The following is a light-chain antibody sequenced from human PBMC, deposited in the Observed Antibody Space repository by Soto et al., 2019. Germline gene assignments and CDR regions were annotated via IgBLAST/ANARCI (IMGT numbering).Light chain of an antibody. J-gene: IGKJ1*01. CDR1: QSVSSSY. CDR3: QHRFNWPWT. V-gene: IGKV3D-20*02. CDR2: GAS. Sequence: DIVMTQSPGTLSLSPGERATLSCRCSQSVSSSYLAWYQQKPGQAPRLIIYGASSRATGIPDRFSGSGSGTDFTPTISSLEPEDVAVYYCQHRFNWPWTFGQGTKVDI.